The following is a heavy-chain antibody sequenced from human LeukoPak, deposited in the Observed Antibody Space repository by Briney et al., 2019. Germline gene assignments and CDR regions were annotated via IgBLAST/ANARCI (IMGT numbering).Heavy chain of an antibody. CDR2: IYYSGST. CDR3: ARDNPGFGFDY. CDR1: GGSISSYY. J-gene: IGHJ4*02. V-gene: IGHV4-59*01. D-gene: IGHD3-10*01. Sequence: PSETLSLTCSVSGGSISSYYWSWIRQPPGKGLEWIGYIYYSGSTNYNPSLKSRVTISVDTSKNQFSLKLSSVTAADTAVYYCARDNPGFGFDYWGQGTLVTVSS.